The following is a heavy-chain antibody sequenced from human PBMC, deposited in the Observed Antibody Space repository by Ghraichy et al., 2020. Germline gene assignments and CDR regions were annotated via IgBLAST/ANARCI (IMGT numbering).Heavy chain of an antibody. V-gene: IGHV3-49*03. J-gene: IGHJ4*02. CDR3: SRFSGYYFDS. CDR1: GFTFGDYA. Sequence: SLNISCTASGFTFGDYAMIWFRQAPGKGLEWVGSIRSNTYGGATAYAASVKGRFTISRDDSKSIAYLQMSSLKAEDTALYYCSRFSGYYFDSWGQGTLVTVSS. CDR2: IRSNTYGGAT. D-gene: IGHD3-22*01.